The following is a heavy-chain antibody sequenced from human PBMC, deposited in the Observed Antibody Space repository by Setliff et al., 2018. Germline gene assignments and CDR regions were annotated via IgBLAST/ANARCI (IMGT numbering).Heavy chain of an antibody. CDR1: GFTLSDHY. CDR3: TRGGPMGLWGIIMT. D-gene: IGHD3-10*01. V-gene: IGHV3-72*01. J-gene: IGHJ4*02. Sequence: GGSLRLSCVASGFTLSDHYIDWVRQVPGNGLEWVARSRNKASSYTTEYAAPVRGRFITSRDDSKNSVYLQMNSLKTEDTAVYYCTRGGPMGLWGIIMTWGQGTLVTVSS. CDR2: SRNKASSYTT.